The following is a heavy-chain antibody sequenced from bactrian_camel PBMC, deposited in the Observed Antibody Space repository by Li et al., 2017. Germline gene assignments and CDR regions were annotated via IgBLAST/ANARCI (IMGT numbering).Heavy chain of an antibody. CDR2: TNSRGGSA. D-gene: IGHD5*01. Sequence: VQLVESGGGLVQPGGSLRLSCAASGFTFSSYAMSWVRQAPGKGLEWVSATNSRGGSAYYADSVKGRFTISRDSAKNTLYQQLNSLKTEDTAMYYCAAGLLADHGLGLGTQVTVS. CDR1: GFTFSSYA. J-gene: IGHJ4*01. V-gene: IGHV3S31*01.